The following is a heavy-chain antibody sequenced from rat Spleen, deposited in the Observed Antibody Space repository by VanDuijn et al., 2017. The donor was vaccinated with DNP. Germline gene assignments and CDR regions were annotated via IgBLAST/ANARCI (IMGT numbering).Heavy chain of an antibody. J-gene: IGHJ3*01. CDR3: VRRGAAISTGGYNWFAY. CDR2: ISTGGGNT. CDR1: GFTFSNYY. V-gene: IGHV5S11*01. Sequence: EVQLVESGGGLVQPGRSMKLSCAASGFTFSNYYMAWVRQVPTKGLVWVASISTGGGNTYYRDSVKGRFTISRDNAKSTLYLQMDSLRSEETATYYCVRRGAAISTGGYNWFAYWGQGTLVTVSS. D-gene: IGHD1-2*01.